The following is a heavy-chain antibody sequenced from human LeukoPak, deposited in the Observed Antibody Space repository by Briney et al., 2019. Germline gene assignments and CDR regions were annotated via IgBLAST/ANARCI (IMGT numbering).Heavy chain of an antibody. CDR3: ARAVRHGSSLNWFNR. CDR2: ISSSSSNI. Sequence: PGGSLRLSCAASGFTFSSYSMSWVRQAPGKGLEWVSAISSSSSNIYYADSVKRRFTISRDNAKISLYLQMNSLTAEDTAVYDCARAVRHGSSLNWFNRCGLGSLVTV. D-gene: IGHD6-13*01. J-gene: IGHJ5*02. CDR1: GFTFSSYS. V-gene: IGHV3-21*01.